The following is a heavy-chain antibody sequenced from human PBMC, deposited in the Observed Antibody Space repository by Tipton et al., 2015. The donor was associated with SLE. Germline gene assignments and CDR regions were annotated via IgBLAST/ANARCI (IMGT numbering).Heavy chain of an antibody. J-gene: IGHJ4*02. V-gene: IGHV3-48*03. D-gene: IGHD2-21*02. CDR2: ISSSGSTI. Sequence: SLRLSCAASGFTFSSYEMNWVRQAPGKGLEWVSYISSSGSTIYYTDSVKGRFTISRDNAKNSLYLQMNSLRAEDTAVYYCARAPIVVVTATYFDYWGQGTLVTVSS. CDR3: ARAPIVVVTATYFDY. CDR1: GFTFSSYE.